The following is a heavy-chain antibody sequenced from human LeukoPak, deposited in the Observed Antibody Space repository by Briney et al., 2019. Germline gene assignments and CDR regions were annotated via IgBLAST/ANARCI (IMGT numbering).Heavy chain of an antibody. CDR2: IRGDGRTT. Sequence: GSLRLSCATSGFIFGDYAMHWVRQAPGKGLEWVSLIRGDGRTTSYAGSVKGRFTISRDNSKNSLYLQMSSLRDDDTAMYYCAKDAVAGTWLHYWGQGILVTVPS. CDR3: AKDAVAGTWLHY. J-gene: IGHJ4*02. CDR1: GFIFGDYA. D-gene: IGHD6-19*01. V-gene: IGHV3-43*02.